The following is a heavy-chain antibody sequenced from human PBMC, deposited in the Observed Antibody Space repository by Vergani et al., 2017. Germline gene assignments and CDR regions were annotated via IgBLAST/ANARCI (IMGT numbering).Heavy chain of an antibody. CDR2: IDPSDSYP. Sequence: EVQLVQSGAEVKKPGESLRISCKGSGYSFTSYWISWVRQMPGKGLEWMGRIDPSDSYPTYSPSFQGHVTISADKSISTAYLQWSSLKASDTAMYYCARVGWSYYDSSGYYYAPGGWFDPWGQGTLVTVSS. CDR1: GYSFTSYW. CDR3: ARVGWSYYDSSGYYYAPGGWFDP. V-gene: IGHV5-10-1*01. D-gene: IGHD3-22*01. J-gene: IGHJ5*02.